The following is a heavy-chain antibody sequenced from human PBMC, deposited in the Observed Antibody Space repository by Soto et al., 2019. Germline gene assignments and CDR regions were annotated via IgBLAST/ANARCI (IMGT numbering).Heavy chain of an antibody. D-gene: IGHD3-22*01. CDR3: TTVSDYYDSSGSRTTFDY. V-gene: IGHV3-15*07. CDR2: IKSKTDGGTT. Sequence: PGGSLRLSCAASGFTFSNALMNWVRQAPGKGLEWVGRIKSKTDGGTTDYAAPVKGRFTISRDDSKNTLYLQMNSLKTEDTAVYYCTTVSDYYDSSGSRTTFDYWGQGTLVTVSS. CDR1: GFTFSNAL. J-gene: IGHJ4*02.